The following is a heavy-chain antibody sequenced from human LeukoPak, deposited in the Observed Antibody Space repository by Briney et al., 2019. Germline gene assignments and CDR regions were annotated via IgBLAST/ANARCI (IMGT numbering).Heavy chain of an antibody. J-gene: IGHJ4*02. Sequence: PGGSLRLSCSSSVFTISRYVMHWVRQAPGKGLEYVSGISSSGGTIYYADSVKGRFTISRDNSKNTLYLQMNSLRAEDTAVYYCARNSYSDYFDYWGQGTLVTVSS. CDR3: ARNSYSDYFDY. CDR1: VFTISRYV. D-gene: IGHD4-11*01. V-gene: IGHV3-64*04. CDR2: ISSSGGTI.